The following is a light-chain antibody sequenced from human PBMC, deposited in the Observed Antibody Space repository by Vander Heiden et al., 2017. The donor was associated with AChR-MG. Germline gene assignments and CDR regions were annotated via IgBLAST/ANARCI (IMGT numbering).Light chain of an antibody. CDR3: CSSAGSRTLG. CDR2: EGS. CDR1: SSEVGSYNL. Sequence: QSALTQPASVSGSPGQSTTISCTGTSSEVGSYNLVSWYQQHPGKAPKPRIYEGSKRPSGVSNRVSGSKSGNTASLTISGIQAEDEADDDCCSSAGSRTLGFRGGPNMTV. J-gene: IGLJ3*02. V-gene: IGLV2-23*01.